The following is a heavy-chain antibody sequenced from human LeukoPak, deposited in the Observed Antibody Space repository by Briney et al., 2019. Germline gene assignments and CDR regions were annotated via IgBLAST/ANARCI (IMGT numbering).Heavy chain of an antibody. D-gene: IGHD6-19*01. Sequence: SETLSLTCTVSGGSISSSSYYWGWIRQPPGKGLEWIGSIYYSGSTYYNPSLKSRVTISVDTSKNQFSLKLSSVTAPDTAVYYCARVSYSSGWYPFFDYWGQGTLVTVSS. V-gene: IGHV4-39*01. J-gene: IGHJ4*02. CDR1: GGSISSSSYY. CDR3: ARVSYSSGWYPFFDY. CDR2: IYYSGST.